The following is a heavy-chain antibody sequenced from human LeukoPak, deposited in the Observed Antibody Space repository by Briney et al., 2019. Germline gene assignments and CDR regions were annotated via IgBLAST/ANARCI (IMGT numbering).Heavy chain of an antibody. V-gene: IGHV1-8*01. J-gene: IGHJ6*02. CDR1: GYTFTSYD. D-gene: IGHD5-18*01. Sequence: GASVKVSCKASGYTFTSYDINWVRQATGQGLEWMGWMNPNSGNIGYAQKFQGRVTMTRNTSISTAYMELSSLRSEDTAVYYCARVFGLGGTWIQSYYYYGMDVWGQGTTVTVSS. CDR2: MNPNSGNI. CDR3: ARVFGLGGTWIQSYYYYGMDV.